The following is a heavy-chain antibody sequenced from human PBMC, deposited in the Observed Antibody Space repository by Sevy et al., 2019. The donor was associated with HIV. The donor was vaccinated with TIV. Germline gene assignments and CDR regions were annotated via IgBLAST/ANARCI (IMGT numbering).Heavy chain of an antibody. CDR1: GFTFSDYY. V-gene: IGHV3-11*01. D-gene: IGHD3-22*01. J-gene: IGHJ5*02. Sequence: GGSLRLSCAASGFTFSDYYMSWIRQAPGKGLEWVSYISRSGTTINYADSVKGRFTISRDNAKNSLYRQMNSLRAEDTAVYYCARENTMIEEPGWFDPWGQGTLVTVSS. CDR2: ISRSGTTI. CDR3: ARENTMIEEPGWFDP.